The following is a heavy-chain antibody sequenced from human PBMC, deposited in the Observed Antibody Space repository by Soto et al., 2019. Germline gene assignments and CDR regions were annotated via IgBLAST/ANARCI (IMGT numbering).Heavy chain of an antibody. Sequence: EVQLVESGGGVVQPGGSLRLSCAASGITVTSNYMTWVRQAPGKGLEWVSVIYSRGDTYYATSVKGRFTVSRDVSENTLYLPMNKLRADDTARYYCARATGAGRDSACDYWGQGTLVTVSS. D-gene: IGHD2-21*02. V-gene: IGHV3-66*01. CDR1: GITVTSNY. J-gene: IGHJ4*02. CDR2: IYSRGDT. CDR3: ARATGAGRDSACDY.